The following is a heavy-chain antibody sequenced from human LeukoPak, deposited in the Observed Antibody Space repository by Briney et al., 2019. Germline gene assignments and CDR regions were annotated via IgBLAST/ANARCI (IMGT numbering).Heavy chain of an antibody. CDR3: ARDRGDIVVVPAANWFDP. CDR2: ITSSSSYI. J-gene: IGHJ5*02. D-gene: IGHD2-2*01. V-gene: IGHV3-21*01. Sequence: GGSLRLSCAASGFTFSSYSMNWVRQAPGKGLEWVSSITSSSSYIFYADSVKGRFTISRDNAKDSLYLQMNSLRAEDTAVYYCARDRGDIVVVPAANWFDPWGQGTLVTVSS. CDR1: GFTFSSYS.